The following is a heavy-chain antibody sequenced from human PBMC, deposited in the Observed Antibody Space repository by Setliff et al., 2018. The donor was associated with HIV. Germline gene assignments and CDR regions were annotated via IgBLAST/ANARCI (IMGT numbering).Heavy chain of an antibody. CDR2: IASASGST. J-gene: IGHJ4*03. V-gene: IGHV3-48*01. CDR3: ARSPQGGYFDY. Sequence: SCAASGFTLSDYEMNWVRQAPGKGPEWISFIASASGSTYYAASVKGRFIISRDNSKNTLYLQMNSLRVEDTAVYHCARSPQGGYFDYWGQGTLVTVSS. CDR1: GFTLSDYE.